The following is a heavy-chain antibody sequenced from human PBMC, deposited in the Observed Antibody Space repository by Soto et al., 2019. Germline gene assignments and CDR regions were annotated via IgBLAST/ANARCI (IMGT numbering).Heavy chain of an antibody. CDR3: AKAEYCSGGSCYFRAFDI. D-gene: IGHD2-15*01. CDR1: GFTFNSYA. CDR2: ISYDGSNK. V-gene: IGHV3-30-3*01. Sequence: PGGSLRLSCAASGFTFNSYAMHWVRQAPGKGLEWVAVISYDGSNKYYADSVKGRFTISRDNSKNTLYLQMNSLRAEDTAVYYCAKAEYCSGGSCYFRAFDIWGQGTMVTVSS. J-gene: IGHJ3*02.